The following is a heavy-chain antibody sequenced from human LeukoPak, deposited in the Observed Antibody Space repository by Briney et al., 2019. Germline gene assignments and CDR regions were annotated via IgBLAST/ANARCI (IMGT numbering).Heavy chain of an antibody. Sequence: GGSLRLSCAASGLTFSNSWMHWVRQAPGKGLMWVSRINSDGTTTTYADSVKGRFTISRDNAKNTLYMQMNSLRAEDTAVYYCVRSLMGVDDYWGQGTLVTVSS. CDR1: GLTFSNSW. D-gene: IGHD3-3*01. J-gene: IGHJ4*02. V-gene: IGHV3-74*01. CDR3: VRSLMGVDDY. CDR2: INSDGTTT.